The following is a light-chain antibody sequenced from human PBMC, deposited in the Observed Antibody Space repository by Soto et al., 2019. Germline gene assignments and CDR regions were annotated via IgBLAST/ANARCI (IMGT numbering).Light chain of an antibody. J-gene: IGKJ1*01. CDR2: GAS. Sequence: EILLTQSPGTLSLSPWERATLSCRASQSVSRTYLAWYQQKPVQAPRLLIYGASNRATGIPDRFSGSGSGTDFTLTISRLEPEDFAVYYCQQYGSSGTFGQGTKVDIK. CDR1: QSVSRTY. CDR3: QQYGSSGT. V-gene: IGKV3-20*01.